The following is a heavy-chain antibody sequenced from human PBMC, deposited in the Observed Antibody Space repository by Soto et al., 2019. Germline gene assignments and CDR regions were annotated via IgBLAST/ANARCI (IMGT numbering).Heavy chain of an antibody. CDR3: ARARITMVRGVIISQNFLDY. Sequence: SLKVSCKASGGTFSSYAISWVRPAPGQGLEWMGGIIPIFGTANYAQKFQGRVTITADESTSTAYMELSSLRSEDTAVYYCARARITMVRGVIISQNFLDYWGQGTLVTFSS. CDR1: GGTFSSYA. D-gene: IGHD3-10*01. J-gene: IGHJ4*02. V-gene: IGHV1-69*13. CDR2: IIPIFGTA.